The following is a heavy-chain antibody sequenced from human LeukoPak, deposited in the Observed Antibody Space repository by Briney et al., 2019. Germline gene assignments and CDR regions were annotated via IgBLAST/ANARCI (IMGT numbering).Heavy chain of an antibody. Sequence: ASVKVSCKASGGTFSSYAISWVRQAPGQGLEWMGGIIPIFGTANYAQKFQGRVTITAGESTSTAYMELSSLRSEDTAVYYCARGTTVTSRDYYGMDVWGKGTTVTVSS. CDR3: ARGTTVTSRDYYGMDV. J-gene: IGHJ6*04. D-gene: IGHD4-17*01. V-gene: IGHV1-69*13. CDR2: IIPIFGTA. CDR1: GGTFSSYA.